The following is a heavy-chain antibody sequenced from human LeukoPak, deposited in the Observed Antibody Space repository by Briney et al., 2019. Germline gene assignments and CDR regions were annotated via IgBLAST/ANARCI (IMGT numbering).Heavy chain of an antibody. CDR3: ARRSYNFWSGYYTGNCYYYYMDV. V-gene: IGHV4-4*09. D-gene: IGHD3-3*01. J-gene: IGHJ6*03. CDR1: GGSISSYY. Sequence: SETLSLTCTVSGGSISSYYWSWIRQPPGKGLEWIGYIYTSGSTNYNPSFKSRVTISVDTSKNQFSLKLSSVTAADTAVYYCARRSYNFWSGYYTGNCYYYYMDVWGKGTTVTVSS. CDR2: IYTSGST.